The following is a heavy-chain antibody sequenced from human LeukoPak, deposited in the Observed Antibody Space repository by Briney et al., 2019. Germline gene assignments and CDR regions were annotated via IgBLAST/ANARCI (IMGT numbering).Heavy chain of an antibody. CDR1: GFMFSNYA. CDR3: ARDRGRYYMDV. J-gene: IGHJ6*03. Sequence: PGGSLRLSCVASGFMFSNYALHWVRQAPGKGLEWVAVISYDGNLIHYADSVQGRFTLSRDNSKNTLYLQMNSLRAEDTAVYYCARDRGRYYMDVWGKGTTVTISS. CDR2: ISYDGNLI. D-gene: IGHD6-25*01. V-gene: IGHV3-30*03.